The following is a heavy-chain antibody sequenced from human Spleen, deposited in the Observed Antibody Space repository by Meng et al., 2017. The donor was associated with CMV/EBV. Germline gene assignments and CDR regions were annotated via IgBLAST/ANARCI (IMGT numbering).Heavy chain of an antibody. CDR1: AYTFIDYF. J-gene: IGHJ4*02. CDR2: INPNSGGT. D-gene: IGHD5-18*01. V-gene: IGHV1-2*02. Sequence: ASVKVSCKASAYTFIDYFIHWVRQAPGQGLEWMGWINPNSGGTDYAQKFQGRVTMVSDTSISTAYMEVSRLRSDDTAVYYCARSNLRVTPLGYYFDYWGQGTLVTVSS. CDR3: ARSNLRVTPLGYYFDY.